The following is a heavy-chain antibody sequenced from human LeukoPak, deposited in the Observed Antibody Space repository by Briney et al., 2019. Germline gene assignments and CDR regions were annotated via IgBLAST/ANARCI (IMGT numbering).Heavy chain of an antibody. D-gene: IGHD5-18*01. CDR1: GFTFSSYG. V-gene: IGHV3-30*02. CDR2: IRHDGSNK. CDR3: AKVSGYSYGYRGYYFDY. Sequence: PGGSLRLSCAASGFTFSSYGMHWVRQAPGKGLEWVAFIRHDGSNKYYADSVKGRFTISRDNSKNTLYLQMNSLRAEDTAVYYCAKVSGYSYGYRGYYFDYWGQGTLVTVSS. J-gene: IGHJ4*02.